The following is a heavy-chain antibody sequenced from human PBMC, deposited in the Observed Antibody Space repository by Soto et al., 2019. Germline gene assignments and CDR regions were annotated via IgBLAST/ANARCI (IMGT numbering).Heavy chain of an antibody. Sequence: PGGSLRLSCAASGFTFSSYAMSWVRQAPGKGLEWVSSISGSGGSTNYADSVKGRFTISRDNSKNTLYLQMNSLRAEDTAVYYCAGGWFYGSGSYYNIRLDYWGQGTLVTVSS. CDR2: ISGSGGST. D-gene: IGHD3-10*01. CDR1: GFTFSSYA. V-gene: IGHV3-23*01. J-gene: IGHJ4*02. CDR3: AGGWFYGSGSYYNIRLDY.